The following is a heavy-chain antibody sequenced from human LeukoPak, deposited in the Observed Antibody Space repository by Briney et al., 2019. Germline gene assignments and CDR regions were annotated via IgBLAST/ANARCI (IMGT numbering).Heavy chain of an antibody. CDR1: GGSFSGYY. CDR2: INHSGST. CDR3: ARGHPYYYYYMDV. J-gene: IGHJ6*03. Sequence: SETLSLTCAVYGGSFSGYYWSWIRQPPGKGLEWIGEINHSGSTNYNPSLKSQVTISVDTSKNQFSLKLSSVTAADTAVYYCARGHPYYYYYMDVWGKGTTVTVSS. V-gene: IGHV4-34*01.